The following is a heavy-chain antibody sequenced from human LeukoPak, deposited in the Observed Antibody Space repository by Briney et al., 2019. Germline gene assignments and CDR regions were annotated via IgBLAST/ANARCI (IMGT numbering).Heavy chain of an antibody. Sequence: GGSLRLSCAASGFTFNNYGMHWVRQAPGKGLEWVAVIWYDGSNKYYADSVKGRFTISRDNSKNTLSLQMNSLRAEDTGVCYCARGIAAAGTEQCSASESASFDYWGQGTLVTVSS. CDR1: GFTFNNYG. V-gene: IGHV3-33*01. J-gene: IGHJ4*02. CDR2: IWYDGSNK. CDR3: ARGIAAAGTEQCSASESASFDY. D-gene: IGHD6-13*01.